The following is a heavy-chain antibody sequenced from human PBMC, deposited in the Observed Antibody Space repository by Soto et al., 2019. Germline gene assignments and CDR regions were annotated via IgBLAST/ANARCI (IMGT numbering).Heavy chain of an antibody. Sequence: EVQLLESGGGLVQPGGSLRLSCAASGFTFSAYAMSWVRQAPGKGLEWVSAISGTSPSTYYADSVQGRFTISRDSSRKTLFLQMNTLRAEDTAVCFCAIRIFGVEYWGQGTQVTVSS. D-gene: IGHD3-3*01. CDR1: GFTFSAYA. V-gene: IGHV3-23*01. CDR2: ISGTSPST. J-gene: IGHJ4*02. CDR3: AIRIFGVEY.